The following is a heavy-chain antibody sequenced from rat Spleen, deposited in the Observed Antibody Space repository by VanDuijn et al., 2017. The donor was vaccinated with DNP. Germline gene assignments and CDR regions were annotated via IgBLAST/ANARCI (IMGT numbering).Heavy chain of an antibody. CDR1: GFTFSDYY. J-gene: IGHJ4*01. D-gene: IGHD1-11*01. CDR2: ISYDDGST. V-gene: IGHV5-20*01. Sequence: EVQLVESGGGLVQPGRSLKLSCAASGFTFSDYYMAWVRQAPTKGLEWVAYISYDDGSTYNGDAVKGRFTISRDNAENTVYLQMNSLRSEDTATYYCAKDLVGGCAMDAWGQGTSVTVSS. CDR3: AKDLVGGCAMDA.